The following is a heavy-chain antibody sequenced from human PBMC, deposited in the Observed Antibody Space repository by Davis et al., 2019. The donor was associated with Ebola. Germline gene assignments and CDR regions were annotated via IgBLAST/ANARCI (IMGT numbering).Heavy chain of an antibody. CDR1: GFTFNAYW. J-gene: IGHJ6*02. V-gene: IGHV3-74*01. D-gene: IGHD1-26*01. Sequence: PGGSLRLSCAASGFTFNAYWMHWVRQGPGKGLEWVSRINSDGSSTNYADSVKSRCTIYRDNGRKTLYLQMSSLGAEDTAIYYCARGGDRLGGNHYYYGMDVWGQGTTVTVSS. CDR3: ARGGDRLGGNHYYYGMDV. CDR2: INSDGSST.